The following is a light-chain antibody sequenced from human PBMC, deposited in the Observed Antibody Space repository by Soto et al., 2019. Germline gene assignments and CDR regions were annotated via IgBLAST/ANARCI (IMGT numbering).Light chain of an antibody. CDR3: QQRSNWPPT. CDR1: QSVSSY. J-gene: IGKJ2*01. V-gene: IGKV3-11*01. Sequence: EIVLTQSPATLSLSPGERATLSCRASQSVSSYLAWYQQKPGQAPRLLIYDASNRATGIPARFSGSGSGTXXXXXXXXXXXXXFAVYYCQQRSNWPPTFCQXTKLEIK. CDR2: DAS.